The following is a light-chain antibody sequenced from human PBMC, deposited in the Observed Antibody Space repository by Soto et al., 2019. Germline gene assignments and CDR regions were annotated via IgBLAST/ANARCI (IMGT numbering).Light chain of an antibody. CDR2: DDS. V-gene: IGLV3-21*02. CDR1: NIESKS. J-gene: IGLJ2*01. CDR3: QVWDTGNDHVV. Sequence: SYELTQPPSVSVAPGQTARITCGGNNIESKSVHWYQQRPGQAPVLVVHDDSDRPSGIPERFSGSNSENTATLIITRVEAVDEADYYCQVWDTGNDHVVFGGGTKLTVL.